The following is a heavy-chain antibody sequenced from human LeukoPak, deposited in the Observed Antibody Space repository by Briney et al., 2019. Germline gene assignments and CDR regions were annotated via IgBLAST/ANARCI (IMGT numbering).Heavy chain of an antibody. Sequence: ASVKVSCKASGYTFTSSYMHWVRQAPGQGLEWMGIINPSGGSTSYAQKFQGRVTMTRDTSTSTAYMELSSLRSEDTAVYYCARVCGYDSLPHYYYGMDVWGQGTTVTVSS. J-gene: IGHJ6*02. CDR3: ARVCGYDSLPHYYYGMDV. D-gene: IGHD5-12*01. V-gene: IGHV1-46*01. CDR1: GYTFTSSY. CDR2: INPSGGST.